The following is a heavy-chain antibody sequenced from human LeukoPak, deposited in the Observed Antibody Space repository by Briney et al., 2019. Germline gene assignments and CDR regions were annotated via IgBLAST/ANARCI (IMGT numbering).Heavy chain of an antibody. CDR2: INHSGST. CDR3: ARSLWDSSGYIPADDAFDI. D-gene: IGHD3-22*01. V-gene: IGHV4-34*01. Sequence: SETLSLTCAVYGGSFSGYYWSWIRQPPGKGLEWIGEINHSGSTNYNPSLKSRVTILVDTSKNQFSLKLSSVTAADTAVYYCARSLWDSSGYIPADDAFDIWGQGTMVTVSS. J-gene: IGHJ3*02. CDR1: GGSFSGYY.